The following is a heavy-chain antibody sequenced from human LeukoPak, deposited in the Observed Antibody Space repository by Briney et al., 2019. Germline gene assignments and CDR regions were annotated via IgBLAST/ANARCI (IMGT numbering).Heavy chain of an antibody. D-gene: IGHD3-3*01. CDR3: ARARDYGYYTHCFDY. J-gene: IGHJ4*02. Sequence: SETLSLTCTVSGGSISSSSYYWGWIRQPPGKGLEWIGSIYYSGSTYYNPSLKSRVTISVDTSKNQFSLKLSSVTAEDTAVYYCARARDYGYYTHCFDYWGQGTLVTVSS. CDR2: IYYSGST. CDR1: GGSISSSSYY. V-gene: IGHV4-39*07.